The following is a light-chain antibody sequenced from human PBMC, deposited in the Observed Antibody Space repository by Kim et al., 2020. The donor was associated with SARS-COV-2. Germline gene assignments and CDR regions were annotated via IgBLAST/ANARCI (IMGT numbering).Light chain of an antibody. CDR3: QHYDSYPLS. J-gene: IGKJ4*01. CDR1: ESIGRL. Sequence: DIQMTQSPSTLSASVGGRVTITCRASESIGRLLAWYQQKPGKAPKFLLYDASTLETGVPSRFSGSGSGTEFSLTISSLQPDDSATYYCQHYDSYPLSFGGGTKVDIK. V-gene: IGKV1-5*01. CDR2: DAS.